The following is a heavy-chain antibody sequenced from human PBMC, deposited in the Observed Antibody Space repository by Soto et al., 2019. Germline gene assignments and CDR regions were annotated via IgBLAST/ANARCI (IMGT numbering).Heavy chain of an antibody. CDR1: GGSMINHD. Sequence: SQTLPLTSSVSGGSMINHDWRWIRQPPGRGLEWIGFIYYAGSTKYNPSLNSRVTISVDTSKNQFSLTVTSVTAADTAVYYCARRIVATETFAYWGQGTLVTVSS. J-gene: IGHJ4*02. D-gene: IGHD5-12*01. CDR2: IYYAGST. V-gene: IGHV4-59*08. CDR3: ARRIVATETFAY.